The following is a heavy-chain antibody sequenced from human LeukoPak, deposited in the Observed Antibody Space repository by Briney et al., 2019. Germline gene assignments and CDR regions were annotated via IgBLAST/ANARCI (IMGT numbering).Heavy chain of an antibody. CDR2: ISGSGGST. CDR3: AKDGRYYYDSSGYRNYFYYYMDV. Sequence: GGSLRLSCAASGFTFSSYAMSWVRQAPGKGLEWVSAISGSGGSTYYADSVKGRFTISRDNSKNTLYLQMNSLRAEDTAVYYCAKDGRYYYDSSGYRNYFYYYMDVWGKGTTVTVSS. V-gene: IGHV3-23*01. CDR1: GFTFSSYA. J-gene: IGHJ6*03. D-gene: IGHD3-22*01.